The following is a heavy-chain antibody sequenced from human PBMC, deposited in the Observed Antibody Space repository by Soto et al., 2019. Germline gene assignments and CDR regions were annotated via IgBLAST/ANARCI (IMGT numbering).Heavy chain of an antibody. Sequence: PGGSLRLSCAASGFTFSTYAMTWVRQAPGKGLAWLSSISGSGSTYYADSVKGRFTISRDNSKNTLYLQVNSLRVEDTAVYYCAKSKDLEWQLFYFVIDYWGQGTLVTVSS. CDR1: GFTFSTYA. D-gene: IGHD3-3*01. J-gene: IGHJ4*02. V-gene: IGHV3-23*01. CDR2: ISGSGST. CDR3: AKSKDLEWQLFYFVIDY.